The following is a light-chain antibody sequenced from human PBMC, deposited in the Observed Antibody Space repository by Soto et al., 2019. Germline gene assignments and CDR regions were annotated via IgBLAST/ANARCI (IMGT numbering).Light chain of an antibody. J-gene: IGKJ5*01. CDR3: QQYGNPRIT. Sequence: ETVLTQSPGTLSLSPGERATLSCRASQSVSNNYLAWYQQKPGQAPRLLISGASSRAAGIPDRFSGSGSETDFTLTISRLEPEDFALYFCQQYGNPRITFGQGTRLDMK. CDR2: GAS. V-gene: IGKV3-20*01. CDR1: QSVSNNY.